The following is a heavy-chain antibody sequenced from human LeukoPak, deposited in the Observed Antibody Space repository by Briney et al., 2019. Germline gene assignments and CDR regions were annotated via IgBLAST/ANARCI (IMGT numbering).Heavy chain of an antibody. Sequence: GGSLRLSCAASGVTFSGSAMHWVRQASGKGLEWVGRIRSKANSYATAYAASVKGRFTISRDDSKNTAYLQMNSLKTEDTAVYYCWYSSSWDFDYWGQGTLVTVSS. J-gene: IGHJ4*02. CDR1: GVTFSGSA. D-gene: IGHD6-13*01. CDR3: WYSSSWDFDY. V-gene: IGHV3-73*01. CDR2: IRSKANSYAT.